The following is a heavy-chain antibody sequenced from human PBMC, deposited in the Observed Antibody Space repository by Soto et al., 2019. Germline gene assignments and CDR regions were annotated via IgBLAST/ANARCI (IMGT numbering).Heavy chain of an antibody. CDR3: ARGDLSPYYYGMDV. CDR1: GFTFSSYA. V-gene: IGHV3-30-3*01. CDR2: ISYDGSNK. J-gene: IGHJ6*02. Sequence: GGSLRLSCAASGFTFSSYAMHWVRQAPGKGLEWVAVISYDGSNKYYADSVKGRFTISRDNSKNTLYLQMNSLRAEDTAVYYCARGDLSPYYYGMDVWGQGTTVTVSS.